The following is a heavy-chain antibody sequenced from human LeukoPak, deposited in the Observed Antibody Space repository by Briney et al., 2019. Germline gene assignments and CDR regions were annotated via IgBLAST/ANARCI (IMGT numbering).Heavy chain of an antibody. J-gene: IGHJ6*03. V-gene: IGHV4-4*09. CDR1: GGPISRYF. CDR3: ARVGATYPHYYMDV. Sequence: SETLSLTCTVSGGPISRYFWTWIRQPPGKGLEWIGQIYSLGSTKYNPSLESRVSISVDTSRNQISLKLTSVTAADTAVYYCARVGATYPHYYMDVWGKGTTVTVAS. D-gene: IGHD3-16*01. CDR2: IYSLGST.